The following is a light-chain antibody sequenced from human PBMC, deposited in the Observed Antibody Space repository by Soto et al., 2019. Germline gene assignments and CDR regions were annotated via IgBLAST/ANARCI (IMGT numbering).Light chain of an antibody. V-gene: IGLV2-14*01. CDR1: NSDVGGYNF. Sequence: QSALTQPAYVSGSPGQSITISCTGTNSDVGGYNFVSWYQQHPGKAPKLMIYDVSNRPSGVSNRFSGSKSGNTASLNISGLPAEDEADYYCSSYTSSSIPYVFGIGTKLTVL. CDR2: DVS. J-gene: IGLJ1*01. CDR3: SSYTSSSIPYV.